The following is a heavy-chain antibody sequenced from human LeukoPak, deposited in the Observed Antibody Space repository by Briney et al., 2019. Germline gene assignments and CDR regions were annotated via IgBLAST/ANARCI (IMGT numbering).Heavy chain of an antibody. D-gene: IGHD2-2*01. CDR2: INHSGST. V-gene: IGHV4-34*01. CDR1: GGSFSGYY. J-gene: IGHJ5*02. CDR3: ARRYCSSTSCYGWFDP. Sequence: SETLSLTCAVYGGSFSGYYWSWIRQPPGKGLEWIGEINHSGSTNYNPSLKSRVTISVDTSKNQFSLKLSSVTAADTAVYNCARRYCSSTSCYGWFDPWGQGTLVTVSS.